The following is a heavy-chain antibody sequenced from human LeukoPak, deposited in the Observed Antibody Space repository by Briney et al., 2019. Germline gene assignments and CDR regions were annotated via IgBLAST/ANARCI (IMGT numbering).Heavy chain of an antibody. V-gene: IGHV3-48*03. Sequence: PGGSLRLSCAASGFTFSSYEMNWVRQAPGKGLEWVSYSSSGGSAICYADSVKGRFTISRGNAKNSLYLQMNSLRAEDTAVYYCVRDPSVAGDDYWGQGTLVTVSS. D-gene: IGHD6-19*01. CDR1: GFTFSSYE. J-gene: IGHJ4*02. CDR2: SSSGGSAI. CDR3: VRDPSVAGDDY.